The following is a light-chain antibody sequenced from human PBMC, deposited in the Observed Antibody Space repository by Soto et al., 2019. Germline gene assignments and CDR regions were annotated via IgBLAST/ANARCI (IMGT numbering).Light chain of an antibody. J-gene: IGKJ4*01. CDR3: QQYNNWPLALT. V-gene: IGKV3-15*01. Sequence: EMVMTQSPATLSVSPGERATLSCRARQSVSSNLAWYQQKPGQAPRLLIYGASTRATGIPGRFSGSGSGTEFTLTISSLQSEDFAVYYCQQYNNWPLALTFGGGTKVEIK. CDR1: QSVSSN. CDR2: GAS.